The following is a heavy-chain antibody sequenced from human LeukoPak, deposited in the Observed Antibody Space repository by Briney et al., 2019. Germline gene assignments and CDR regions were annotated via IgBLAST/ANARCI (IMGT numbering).Heavy chain of an antibody. CDR1: GFTFDDYT. V-gene: IGHV3-43*01. Sequence: GGSLRLSCAASGFTFDDYTMHWVRQAPGKGLEWVSLITWDGGSAFYADTVKGRFTISRDNSKNSLYVQMNSLRTEDTALYYCATERQKYFEYWGQGTLVTVSS. J-gene: IGHJ4*02. CDR3: ATERQKYFEY. CDR2: ITWDGGSA. D-gene: IGHD2/OR15-2a*01.